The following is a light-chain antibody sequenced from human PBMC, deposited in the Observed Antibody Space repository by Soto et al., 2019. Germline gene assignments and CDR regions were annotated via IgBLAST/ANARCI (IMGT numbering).Light chain of an antibody. J-gene: IGKJ1*01. CDR3: QHYGSSPQT. CDR1: QSVTTY. V-gene: IGKV3-20*01. CDR2: GAS. Sequence: DTVLTQSPATLSLSPGERATLSCRASQSVTTYLAWYQQKPGQAPRLLIYGASSRATGIPDRFSGSGSGTDFTLTISRLEPEDFAVYYCQHYGSSPQTFGQGTKVDI.